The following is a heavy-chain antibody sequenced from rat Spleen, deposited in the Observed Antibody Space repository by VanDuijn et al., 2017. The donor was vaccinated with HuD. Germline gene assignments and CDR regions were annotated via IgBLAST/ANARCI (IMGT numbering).Heavy chain of an antibody. CDR1: GFSLTSYS. J-gene: IGHJ2*01. CDR2: MWYDGDT. Sequence: VHLKESGPGLVQPSETLSLTCTVSGFSLTSYSVSWVRQSSGKGPEWMGRMWYDGDTAFNSLLKSRLSISRDTSKSQVFLKMNSLQTEDTATYYCARARTYYGYNSYYFDYWGQGVMVTVSS. V-gene: IGHV2-34*01. D-gene: IGHD1-9*01. CDR3: ARARTYYGYNSYYFDY.